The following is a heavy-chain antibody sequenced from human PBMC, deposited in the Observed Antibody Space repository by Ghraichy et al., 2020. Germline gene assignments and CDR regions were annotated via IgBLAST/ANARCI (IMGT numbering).Heavy chain of an antibody. D-gene: IGHD4-17*01. J-gene: IGHJ6*02. CDR2: MNPNSGNT. Sequence: ASVKVSCKASGYTFTSYDINWVRQATGQGLEWMGWMNPNSGNTGYAQKFQGRVTMTRNTSISTAYMELSSLRSEDTAVYYCAREGGLSTVTPDHLNPPNKQKTYYYYYGMDVWGQGTTVTVSS. CDR1: GYTFTSYD. CDR3: AREGGLSTVTPDHLNPPNKQKTYYYYYGMDV. V-gene: IGHV1-8*01.